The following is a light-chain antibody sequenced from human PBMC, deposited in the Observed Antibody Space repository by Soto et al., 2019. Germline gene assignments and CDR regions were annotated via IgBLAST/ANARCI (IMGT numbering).Light chain of an antibody. CDR3: QQYCSSTWT. CDR2: GAS. CDR1: QSVSSSY. Sequence: EIVLTQSPGTLSLSPGERATLSCRASQSVSSSYLAWYQQKPGQAPRLLIYGASSRATGIPDRFSGSGSVTDFTLTISRLEPEDVAVYYCQQYCSSTWTFGQGTKVEIK. J-gene: IGKJ1*01. V-gene: IGKV3-20*01.